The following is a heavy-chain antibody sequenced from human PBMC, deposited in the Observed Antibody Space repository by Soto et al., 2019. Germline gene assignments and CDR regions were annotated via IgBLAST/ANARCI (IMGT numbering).Heavy chain of an antibody. Sequence: QMQLVQSGAEVKERGSSVKISCKTSGGTFNTYALTWVRQAPGQGLEWIGGIIPIFGIRNVAQRFQGRVTMTADESLTTAYMEMNSLRSDDKGDYYCAKEAGDHWGQGTLVTVSS. D-gene: IGHD3-10*01. J-gene: IGHJ4*02. CDR3: AKEAGDH. CDR1: GGTFNTYA. CDR2: IIPIFGIR. V-gene: IGHV1-69*01.